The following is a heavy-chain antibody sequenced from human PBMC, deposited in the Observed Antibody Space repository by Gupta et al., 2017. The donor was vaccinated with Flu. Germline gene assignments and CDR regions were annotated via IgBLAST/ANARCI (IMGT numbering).Heavy chain of an antibody. V-gene: IGHV3-11*01. CDR3: ARDRGTVAGEYFDY. CDR2: IRSGGENK. D-gene: IGHD6-19*01. Sequence: SAFVFSYYYMSWIRQTPGKGLEWLSYIRSGGENKKYTDSVKGRFSISRDNAKNSLYLEMNSLRVEDTAVYFCARDRGTVAGEYFDYWGQGNLVTVSS. J-gene: IGHJ4*02. CDR1: AFVFSYYY.